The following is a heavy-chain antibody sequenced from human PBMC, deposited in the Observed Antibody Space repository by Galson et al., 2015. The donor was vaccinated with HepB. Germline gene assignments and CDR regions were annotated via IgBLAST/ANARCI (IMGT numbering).Heavy chain of an antibody. CDR3: AREDYGDYSDHFDY. V-gene: IGHV3-30*04. J-gene: IGHJ4*02. CDR2: ILYDGSNQ. D-gene: IGHD4-17*01. CDR1: GFTFSSYN. Sequence: SLRLSCAASGFTFSSYNMHWVRQAPGKGLEWVAVILYDGSNQYYADSVEVRFTISRDNSKNTLFLQMNSLRTEDTAVYYCAREDYGDYSDHFDYWGQGTRVTVSS.